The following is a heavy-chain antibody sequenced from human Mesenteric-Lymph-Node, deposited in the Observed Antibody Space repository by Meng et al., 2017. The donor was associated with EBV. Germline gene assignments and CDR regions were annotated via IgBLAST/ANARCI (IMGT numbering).Heavy chain of an antibody. D-gene: IGHD2-2*01. V-gene: IGHV3-11*01. J-gene: IGHJ4*02. CDR3: ARDLNAHFDY. CDR2: ISSSGSTI. CDR1: GFTFSDHY. Sequence: HVQLGDSGGGLVKTGVTLRLFCAASGFTFSDHYMSWIRQAPGKGLEWVSYISSSGSTIYYADSVKGRFTISRDNAKHSLYLQMNSLRAEDTAVYYCARDLNAHFDYWGQGTLVTVSS.